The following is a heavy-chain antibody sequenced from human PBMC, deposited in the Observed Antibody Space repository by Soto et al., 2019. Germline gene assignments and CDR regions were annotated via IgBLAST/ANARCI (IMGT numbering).Heavy chain of an antibody. J-gene: IGHJ4*02. CDR3: AKDPTYDYGYFDS. D-gene: IGHD4-17*01. V-gene: IGHV3-23*01. CDR1: GFTFSSYA. CDR2: IRTSVGDT. Sequence: EVQFLESGGDLVQPGGSLRLSCAASGFTFSSYAMNWVRQAPGKGLEWVSTIRTSVGDTYYAASVKGRFTISRDNSKSTVYLHLNSLRAEDTAIYYCAKDPTYDYGYFDSWGQGTLVTVSS.